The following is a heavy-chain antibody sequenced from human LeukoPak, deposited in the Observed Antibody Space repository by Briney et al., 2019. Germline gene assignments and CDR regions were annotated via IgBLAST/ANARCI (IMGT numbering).Heavy chain of an antibody. CDR1: GFTFSSYG. J-gene: IGHJ3*02. Sequence: GRSLRLSCAASGFTFSSYGMHWVRQAPGKGLEWVAVIWYDGSNKYYADSEKGRFTISRDNSKNTLYLQMNSLRAEDTAVYYCARELHGAFDIWGQGTMVTVSS. V-gene: IGHV3-33*01. CDR3: ARELHGAFDI. CDR2: IWYDGSNK.